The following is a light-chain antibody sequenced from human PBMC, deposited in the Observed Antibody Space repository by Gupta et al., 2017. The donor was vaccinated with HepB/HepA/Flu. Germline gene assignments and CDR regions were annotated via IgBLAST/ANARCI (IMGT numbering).Light chain of an antibody. CDR3: KSRDSSGKHLL. J-gene: IGLJ2*01. V-gene: IGLV3-19*01. CDR1: TLRNYY. Sequence: SSDLTPDPAVSVALGQTVTITCQGDTLRNYYASRYQQKAGQAPQLVIYVTTNRPSGIPDRFSGSSSGNTASLTITGAQAEDEADYCCKSRDSSGKHLLFGGGTKLTVL. CDR2: VTT.